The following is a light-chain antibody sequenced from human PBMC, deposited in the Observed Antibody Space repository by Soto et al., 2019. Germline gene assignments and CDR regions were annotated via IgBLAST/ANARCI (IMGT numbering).Light chain of an antibody. J-gene: IGKJ2*01. CDR3: QQYNGN. CDR2: KAS. CDR1: QSITNW. V-gene: IGKV1-5*03. Sequence: DIQMTQSPSTLSASVGDRVTITCRASQSITNWLAWYQQKPGKAPKLLIYKASSLESGVPSRFSGSGSGTEVTLTISSLQPDDFATYFCQQYNGNFGQGNKLDIK.